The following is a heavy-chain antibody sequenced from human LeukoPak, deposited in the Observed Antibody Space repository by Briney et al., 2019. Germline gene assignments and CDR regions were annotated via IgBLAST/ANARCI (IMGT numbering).Heavy chain of an antibody. CDR2: ITSTGSLT. CDR1: GFTFDDYS. V-gene: IGHV3-21*06. Sequence: PGGSLRLSCAASGFTFDDYSMTWVRQAPGKGLEWVSTITSTGSLTFYPDSIKGRFTVSRDDAKSSLYLEMNSLRAEDTAVYYCARDNRGWSRDFWGQGTLVTVSS. CDR3: ARDNRGWSRDF. J-gene: IGHJ4*02. D-gene: IGHD6-19*01.